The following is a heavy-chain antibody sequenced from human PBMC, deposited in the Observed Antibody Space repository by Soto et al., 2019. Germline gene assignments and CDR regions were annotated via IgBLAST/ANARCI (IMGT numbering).Heavy chain of an antibody. CDR2: IYWNDDK. V-gene: IGHV2-5*01. Sequence: KESGPTLVKPTQTLTLTCTFSGFSLSTSGVGVGWIRQPPGKALEWLALIYWNDDKRYSPSLKSRLTINMDTSKNQVVLTMTNMDPVDTATYYCAYSPVYESSGYPDSWGQGTLVTVAS. D-gene: IGHD3-22*01. CDR1: GFSLSTSGVG. J-gene: IGHJ5*01. CDR3: AYSPVYESSGYPDS.